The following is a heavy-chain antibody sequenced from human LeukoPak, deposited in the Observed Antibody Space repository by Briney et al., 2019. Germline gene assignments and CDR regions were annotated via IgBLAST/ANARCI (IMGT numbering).Heavy chain of an antibody. CDR1: GFRFSTYW. Sequence: QPGGSLRLSCAASGFRFSTYWMSWVREAPGKGLEWVANIKQDGSEKDYVDSVKGRFTISRDNARNSLSLQMSNLRAEDTAVYYCARPDSDTSAYRPFDIWGQGTMVTVSS. J-gene: IGHJ3*02. V-gene: IGHV3-7*04. CDR3: ARPDSDTSAYRPFDI. CDR2: IKQDGSEK. D-gene: IGHD3-22*01.